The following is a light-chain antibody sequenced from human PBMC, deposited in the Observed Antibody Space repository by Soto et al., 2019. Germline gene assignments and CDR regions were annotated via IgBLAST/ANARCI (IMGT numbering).Light chain of an antibody. CDR1: QSVSSSY. Sequence: EIVLTQSPGTLSLSPGESATLSCRASQSVSSSYLAWYQQKPGQAPRLLIYGASSRATGIPDRFSGSGSGTDFNLTISTMEPEDFAVYYCQQYGSSPRTFGQGTKVEIK. V-gene: IGKV3-20*01. J-gene: IGKJ1*01. CDR3: QQYGSSPRT. CDR2: GAS.